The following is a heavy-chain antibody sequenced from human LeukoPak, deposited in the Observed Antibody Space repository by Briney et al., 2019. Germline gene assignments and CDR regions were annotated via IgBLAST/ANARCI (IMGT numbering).Heavy chain of an antibody. CDR2: ISSSGSYI. V-gene: IGHV3-21*01. Sequence: GGSLRLSCAASGFTFSSYAMSWVRQAPGKGLEWVSSISSSGSYIYYADSVKGRFTISRDNAKISLDLQMNSLRADDTAVYYCARDYYGDYVFDYWGQGALVTVSS. CDR1: GFTFSSYA. CDR3: ARDYYGDYVFDY. J-gene: IGHJ4*02. D-gene: IGHD4-17*01.